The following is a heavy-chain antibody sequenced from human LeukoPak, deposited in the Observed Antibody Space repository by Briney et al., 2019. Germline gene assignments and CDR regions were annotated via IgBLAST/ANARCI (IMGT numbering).Heavy chain of an antibody. CDR1: GFTFSSYA. V-gene: IGHV3-23*01. Sequence: GGSLRLSCAASGFTFSSYAMSWVRQAPGKGLEWVSAISGSGGSTYYADSVKGRFTISRDNSKNTLYLQMNSLRAEDTAVYYCARLIGYCSSTSCVDAFDIWGQGTMVTVSS. CDR2: ISGSGGST. D-gene: IGHD2-2*03. J-gene: IGHJ3*02. CDR3: ARLIGYCSSTSCVDAFDI.